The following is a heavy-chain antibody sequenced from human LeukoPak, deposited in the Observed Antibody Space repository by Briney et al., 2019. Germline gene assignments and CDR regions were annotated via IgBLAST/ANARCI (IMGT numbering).Heavy chain of an antibody. V-gene: IGHV3-21*01. D-gene: IGHD1-26*01. CDR3: ARGHTLSAFDY. CDR1: GFTFSDSG. J-gene: IGHJ4*02. Sequence: GGSLRLSCAASGFTFSDSGMNWVRQAPGKGLEWVSFISSSSSYIYFADSMRGRFTISRDNAKHLVYLQMNSLRAEDTGVYYCARGHTLSAFDYWGQGTLVTVSS. CDR2: ISSSSSYI.